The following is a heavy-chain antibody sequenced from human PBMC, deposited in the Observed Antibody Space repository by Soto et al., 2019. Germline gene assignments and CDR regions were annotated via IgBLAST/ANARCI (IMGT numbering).Heavy chain of an antibody. J-gene: IGHJ5*02. V-gene: IGHV4-31*03. CDR2: IYYSGST. Sequence: SETLSLTCTVSGGSISSGGYYWSWIRQHPGKGLEWIGYIYYSGSTYYNPSLKSRVTISVDTSKNQFSLKLSSVTAADTAVYYCARVGSGDLPPGWFDPWGQGTLVTVSS. D-gene: IGHD4-17*01. CDR3: ARVGSGDLPPGWFDP. CDR1: GGSISSGGYY.